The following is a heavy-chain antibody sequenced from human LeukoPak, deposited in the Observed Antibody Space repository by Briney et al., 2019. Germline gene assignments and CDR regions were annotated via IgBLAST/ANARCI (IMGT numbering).Heavy chain of an antibody. V-gene: IGHV3-11*04. CDR2: ISSSGSTI. CDR1: GFSFSDYY. Sequence: GGSLRLSCAASGFSFSDYYMSWIRQAPGKGLEWVSYISSSGSTIYYPDSVKGRFTISRDNAKNSLYLQMNSLRAEDTAVYYCARVDRDGYNLVDYWAQGTLVTASS. CDR3: ARVDRDGYNLVDY. D-gene: IGHD5-24*01. J-gene: IGHJ4*02.